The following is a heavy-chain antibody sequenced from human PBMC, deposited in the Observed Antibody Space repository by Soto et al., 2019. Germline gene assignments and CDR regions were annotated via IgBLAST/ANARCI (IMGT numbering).Heavy chain of an antibody. Sequence: GGSLRLSCAASGFTVSSNYMSWVRQAPGKGLEWVSVIYSGGSTYYYDSVKGGLTISRDNSKNTLYLHMNSLRAEDTAVYYCARTIFGVVTGIDYWGQGTLVTVSS. CDR2: IYSGGST. D-gene: IGHD3-3*01. CDR1: GFTVSSNY. V-gene: IGHV3-66*01. CDR3: ARTIFGVVTGIDY. J-gene: IGHJ4*02.